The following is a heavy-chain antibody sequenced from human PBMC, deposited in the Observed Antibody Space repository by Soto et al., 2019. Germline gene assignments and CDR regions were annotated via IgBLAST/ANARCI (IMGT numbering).Heavy chain of an antibody. D-gene: IGHD2-2*01. Sequence: PGGSLRLSCAASGFTFSSYAMSWVRQAPGKGLEWVSAISDSGGSTYYADSVKGRFTISRDNSKNTLYLQMNSLRAEDTAVYYCAKDADYWVVPARNYFDYWGQGTLVTVSS. J-gene: IGHJ4*01. CDR1: GFTFSSYA. CDR3: AKDADYWVVPARNYFDY. V-gene: IGHV3-23*01. CDR2: ISDSGGST.